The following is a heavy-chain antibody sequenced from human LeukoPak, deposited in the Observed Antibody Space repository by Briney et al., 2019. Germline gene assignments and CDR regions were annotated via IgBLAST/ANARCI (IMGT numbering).Heavy chain of an antibody. V-gene: IGHV4-59*08. CDR1: GGSISSYY. J-gene: IGHJ4*02. CDR2: IYYSGST. CDR3: ARQGYSAYEILDY. Sequence: SETLSLTCTVSGGSISSYYWSWIRQPPGKGLEWIGYIYYSGSTNYSPSLKSRVTVSVDTSKNQFSLKLSSVTAADTAVYYCARQGYSAYEILDYWGQGTLVTVSS. D-gene: IGHD5-12*01.